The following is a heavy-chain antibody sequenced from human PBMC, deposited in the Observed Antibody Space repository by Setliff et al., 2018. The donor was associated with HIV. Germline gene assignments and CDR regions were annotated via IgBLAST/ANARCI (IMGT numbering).Heavy chain of an antibody. V-gene: IGHV4-39*01. CDR2: IDYSGSS. CDR1: GGSISSSNYY. J-gene: IGHJ4*02. CDR3: ARHVGVIRPYYCDH. D-gene: IGHD3-16*02. Sequence: SETLSLTCTVSGGSISSSNYYWGLIRQPPGKELEWIGSIDYSGSSHYNPSLKSRVTISVDTSKNQFSLKLSYVTAADTAVYHCARHVGVIRPYYCDHWGQVALVTVSA.